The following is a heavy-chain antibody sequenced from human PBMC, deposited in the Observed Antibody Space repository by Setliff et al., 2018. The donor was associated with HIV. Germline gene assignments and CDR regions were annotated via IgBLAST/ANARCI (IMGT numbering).Heavy chain of an antibody. Sequence: PSETLSLTCTVSGGSINSGGYYWAWIRQHPQRGLEWIGYIDYCGRGYYSPSLKSRLNMSLDTSRKQFSLKLNSLTAADTAVYFCARGRTPSYGGDYRDTFDIWGPGTKVTVSS. CDR1: GGSINSGGYY. J-gene: IGHJ3*02. CDR3: ARGRTPSYGGDYRDTFDI. D-gene: IGHD4-17*01. CDR2: IDYCGRG. V-gene: IGHV4-31*03.